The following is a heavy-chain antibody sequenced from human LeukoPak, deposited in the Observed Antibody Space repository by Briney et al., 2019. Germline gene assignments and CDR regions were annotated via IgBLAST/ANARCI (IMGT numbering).Heavy chain of an antibody. CDR2: INHSGST. Sequence: PSETLSLTCAVYGGSFSGYYWSWIRQPPGKGLEWIGEINHSGSTNYNPSLKSRVTISVDTSKNQFSLKLSSVTAADTAVYYCARHPEQIIVVVPAAIQGFDYWGQGTLVTVSS. V-gene: IGHV4-34*01. D-gene: IGHD2-2*02. CDR3: ARHPEQIIVVVPAAIQGFDY. CDR1: GGSFSGYY. J-gene: IGHJ4*02.